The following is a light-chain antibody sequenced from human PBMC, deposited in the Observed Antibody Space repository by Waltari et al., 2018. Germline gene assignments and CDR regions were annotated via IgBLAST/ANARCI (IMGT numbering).Light chain of an antibody. CDR2: KIS. V-gene: IGKV2-30*01. Sequence: DVLMTHSPVSLAVTLGQSASISCRSSQSLIYSDGNTYLNWFHQRQGQSPRRLIYKISRRESGVPDRFSGSGSGTEFTLKISRVEAEDVGFYFCMQGSHWPRTFGQGTKVEIK. J-gene: IGKJ1*01. CDR3: MQGSHWPRT. CDR1: QSLIYSDGNTY.